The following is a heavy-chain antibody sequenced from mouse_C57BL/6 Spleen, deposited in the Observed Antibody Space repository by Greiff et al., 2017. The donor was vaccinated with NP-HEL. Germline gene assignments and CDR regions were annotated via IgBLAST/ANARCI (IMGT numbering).Heavy chain of an antibody. J-gene: IGHJ2*01. CDR3: RGVYYGSSYWFDY. CDR1: GFNIKDDY. Sequence: EVQLKESGAELVRPGASVKLSCTASGFNIKDDYMHWVKQRPEQGLEWIGWIDPENGDTEYASKFQGKATITADTSSNTAYLQLSSLTSEDTAVYYCRGVYYGSSYWFDYWGQGTTLTVSS. D-gene: IGHD1-1*01. CDR2: IDPENGDT. V-gene: IGHV14-4*01.